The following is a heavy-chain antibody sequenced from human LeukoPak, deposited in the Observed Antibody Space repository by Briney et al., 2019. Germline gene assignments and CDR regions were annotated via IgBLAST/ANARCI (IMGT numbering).Heavy chain of an antibody. Sequence: PGGSLRLSCAASGFTFSSSAMSWVRQAPGKGLEWVSAISGNGGNTYYADSVKGRFTISRDNSKNTLYMQMNSLGAEDTAVYFCASQKKNFYDSSGNKWGQGTLVTVSS. D-gene: IGHD3-22*01. CDR1: GFTFSSSA. CDR3: ASQKKNFYDSSGNK. J-gene: IGHJ4*02. V-gene: IGHV3-23*01. CDR2: ISGNGGNT.